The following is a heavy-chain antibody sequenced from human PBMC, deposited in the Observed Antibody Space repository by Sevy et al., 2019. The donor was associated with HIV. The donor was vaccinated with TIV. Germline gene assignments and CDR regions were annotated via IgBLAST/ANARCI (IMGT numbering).Heavy chain of an antibody. CDR2: INPNTGAT. V-gene: IGHV1-2*02. CDR1: GYTFTDYY. J-gene: IGHJ3*01. D-gene: IGHD3-22*01. Sequence: SVKVSCKASGYTFTDYYLHWLRQAPGQGLEWMGWINPNTGATNYAQKFKGRVTMTRDTSMSTAFMDLTRLRSDDTAVYYCAKLLIVVDDGFDVWGQGTMVTVSS. CDR3: AKLLIVVDDGFDV.